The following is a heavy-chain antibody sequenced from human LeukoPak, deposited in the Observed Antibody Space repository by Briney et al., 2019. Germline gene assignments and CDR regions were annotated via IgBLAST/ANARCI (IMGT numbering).Heavy chain of an antibody. CDR1: GFTFSSYT. CDR2: ISYDLSNK. CDR3: ARGPDRSGFDY. J-gene: IGHJ4*02. D-gene: IGHD3-10*01. V-gene: IGHV3-30-3*01. Sequence: GGSLRLSCAASGFTFSSYTMHWVRQAPGKGLEWVAVISYDLSNKYYADSVKGRFTISRDNSKNTLYLQVNNLRAEDTAVYYCARGPDRSGFDYWGQGALVTVSS.